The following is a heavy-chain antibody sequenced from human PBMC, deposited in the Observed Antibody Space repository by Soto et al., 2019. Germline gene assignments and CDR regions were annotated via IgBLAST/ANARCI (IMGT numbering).Heavy chain of an antibody. CDR2: IYYSGST. V-gene: IGHV4-59*01. J-gene: IGHJ4*02. CDR1: GGSISSYY. CDR3: ARAQYSSSFWVDY. D-gene: IGHD6-6*01. Sequence: SETLSLTCTVSGGSISSYYWSWIRQPPGKGLEWIGYIYYSGSTNYNPSLKSRVTISVDTSKNQFSLKLSSVTAADTAVYYCARAQYSSSFWVDYWGQGTLVTVSS.